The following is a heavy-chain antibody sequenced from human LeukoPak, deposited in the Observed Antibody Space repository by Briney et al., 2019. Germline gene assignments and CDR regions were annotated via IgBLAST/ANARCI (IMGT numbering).Heavy chain of an antibody. CDR3: ARSYVKYSSGYQYLDY. D-gene: IGHD3-22*01. V-gene: IGHV3-48*03. J-gene: IGHJ4*02. CDR2: ITGSGRNT. CDR1: GFTFSSYE. Sequence: PGGSLRLSCAASGFTFSSYEMNWVRQAPGKGLEWVSYITGSGRNTYYADSVRGRFTISRDNARNSLYLQMNSLRAEDTAAYYCARSYVKYSSGYQYLDYWGRGTLVTVSS.